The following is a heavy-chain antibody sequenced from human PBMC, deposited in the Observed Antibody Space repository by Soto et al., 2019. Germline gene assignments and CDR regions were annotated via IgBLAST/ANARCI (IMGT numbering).Heavy chain of an antibody. V-gene: IGHV1-69*05. Sequence: QVQLVQSGAEVKKPGSSVKVSCKASGGTFSSYAISWVRQAPGQGLEWMGGIIPIFGTANYAQKFQGRVTXPSXESTSTAYMELSSLRSEDTAVYYCASHGITGTWVYYYGMDVWGQGTTVTVSS. D-gene: IGHD1-7*01. J-gene: IGHJ6*02. CDR2: IIPIFGTA. CDR1: GGTFSSYA. CDR3: ASHGITGTWVYYYGMDV.